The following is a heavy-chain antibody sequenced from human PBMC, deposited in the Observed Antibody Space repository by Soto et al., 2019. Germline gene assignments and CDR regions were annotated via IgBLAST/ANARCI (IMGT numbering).Heavy chain of an antibody. D-gene: IGHD3-22*01. CDR2: IKQDGSEK. CDR1: GFTFSSYW. V-gene: IGHV3-7*01. CDR3: ARARSGTDSSGYYPSDY. Sequence: SVGSLRLSCAASGFTFSSYWMSWVRQAPGKGLEWVANIKQDGSEKYYVDSVKGRFTISRDNAKNSLYLQMNSLRAEDTAVYYCARARSGTDSSGYYPSDYWGQGTLVTVSS. J-gene: IGHJ4*02.